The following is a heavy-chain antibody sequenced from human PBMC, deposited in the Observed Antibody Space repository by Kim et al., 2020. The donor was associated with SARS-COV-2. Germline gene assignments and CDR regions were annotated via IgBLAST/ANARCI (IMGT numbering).Heavy chain of an antibody. J-gene: IGHJ2*01. Sequence: ESWKRRFTIARDNSKNTPYLQMDSLRVEDTSVYYCEKSPRDQSYWYFDLWGRGTLVTVSS. CDR3: EKSPRDQSYWYFDL. V-gene: IGHV3-23*03.